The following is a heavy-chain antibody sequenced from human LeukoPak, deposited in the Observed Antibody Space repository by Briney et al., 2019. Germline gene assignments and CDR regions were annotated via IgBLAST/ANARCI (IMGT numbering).Heavy chain of an antibody. CDR3: ATGSDTVVTLLDY. CDR1: GYTFTDYY. D-gene: IGHD4-23*01. CDR2: VDPEDGET. J-gene: IGHJ4*02. Sequence: ASVKVSCKVSGYTFTDYYMHWVQQAPGKGLEWMGLVDPEDGETIYAEKFQGRVTITADTSTDTAYMELSSLRSEDTAAYYCATGSDTVVTLLDYWGQGTLVTVSS. V-gene: IGHV1-69-2*01.